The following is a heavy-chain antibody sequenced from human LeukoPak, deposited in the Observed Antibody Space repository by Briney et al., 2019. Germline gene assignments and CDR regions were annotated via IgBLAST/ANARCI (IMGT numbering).Heavy chain of an antibody. V-gene: IGHV3-30*02. CDR2: IRSDGSSI. J-gene: IGHJ4*02. D-gene: IGHD6-19*01. CDR1: GFSFSDFG. CDR3: AKPNSIISTGLYYFDY. Sequence: QPGGSLRLSCAASGFSFSDFGMHWIRQAPGKGLEWVTLIRSDGSSIYYADSVKGRFTISRDNSKNTLYLQMNSLRAEDTAVYYCAKPNSIISTGLYYFDYWGQGTLVTVSS.